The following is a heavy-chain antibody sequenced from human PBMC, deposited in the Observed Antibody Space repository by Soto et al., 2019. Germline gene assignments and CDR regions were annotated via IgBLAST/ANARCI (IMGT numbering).Heavy chain of an antibody. CDR1: GGTFSSYA. CDR2: IIPIFGTA. D-gene: IGHD6-13*01. V-gene: IGHV1-69*01. CDR3: ARDHPHSIPRIAAAGTDIGNAFDI. Sequence: QVQLVQSGAEVKKPGSSVKVSCKASGGTFSSYAISWVRQAPGQGLEWMGGIIPIFGTANYAQKFQGRVTITADESTGTAYMELSSLRSEDTAVYYCARDHPHSIPRIAAAGTDIGNAFDIWGQGTMVTVSS. J-gene: IGHJ3*02.